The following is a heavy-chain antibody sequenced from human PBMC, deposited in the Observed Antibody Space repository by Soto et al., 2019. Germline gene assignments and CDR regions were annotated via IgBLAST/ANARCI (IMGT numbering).Heavy chain of an antibody. Sequence: PSATLSLTCAVSCGSISSGGYSWSWIRQPPGKGLEWIGYIYHSGSTYYNPSLKSRVTISVDRSKNQFSLKLSSVTAADTAVYYCARDPRGYYDSRHNWFDPWGQGTLVTVSS. CDR1: CGSISSGGYS. V-gene: IGHV4-30-2*01. CDR3: ARDPRGYYDSRHNWFDP. CDR2: IYHSGST. D-gene: IGHD3-22*01. J-gene: IGHJ5*02.